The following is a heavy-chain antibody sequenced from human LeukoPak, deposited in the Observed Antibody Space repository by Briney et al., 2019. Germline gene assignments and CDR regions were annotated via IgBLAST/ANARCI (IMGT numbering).Heavy chain of an antibody. Sequence: SETLSLTCTVSGGSISSYYWSWIRQPPGKGLEWIGYFYYSGSTNYNPSLKSRVTISVDTSKNQFSLKLSSVTAADTAVYYCARRNSGYDSAYLDYWGQGTLVTVSS. CDR3: ARRNSGYDSAYLDY. CDR1: GGSISSYY. D-gene: IGHD5-12*01. V-gene: IGHV4-59*01. CDR2: FYYSGST. J-gene: IGHJ4*02.